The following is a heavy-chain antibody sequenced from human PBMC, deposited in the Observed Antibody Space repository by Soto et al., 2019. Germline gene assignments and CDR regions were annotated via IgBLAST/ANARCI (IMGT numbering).Heavy chain of an antibody. V-gene: IGHV1-69*01. D-gene: IGHD2-15*01. Sequence: QVQLVQSGADVKKPGSSVKVSCKAPGGTFSSYAISWVRQAPGQGLEWMGGILPIFGTANYAQKFQGRVTITTDESTSTGYMDLSSLRSEDTAVYYCARSQGGSSSLDIYYYYYYGMDVWGQGTTVTVSS. CDR2: ILPIFGTA. J-gene: IGHJ6*02. CDR1: GGTFSSYA. CDR3: ARSQGGSSSLDIYYYYYYGMDV.